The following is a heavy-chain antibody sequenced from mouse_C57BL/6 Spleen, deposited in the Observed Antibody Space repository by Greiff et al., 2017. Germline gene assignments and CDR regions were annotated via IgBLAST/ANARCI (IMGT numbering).Heavy chain of an antibody. Sequence: VQLHQPGAELVKPGASVKMSCKASGYTFTSYWITWVQQRPGQGLEWIGDIYPGSGSTNYNEKFKSKATLTVDTSSRTAYMQLSSLTSEDSAVYYCARFVGYDYDAGIDYWGQGTTLTVSS. CDR2: IYPGSGST. J-gene: IGHJ2*01. V-gene: IGHV1-55*01. CDR3: ARFVGYDYDAGIDY. D-gene: IGHD2-4*01. CDR1: GYTFTSYW.